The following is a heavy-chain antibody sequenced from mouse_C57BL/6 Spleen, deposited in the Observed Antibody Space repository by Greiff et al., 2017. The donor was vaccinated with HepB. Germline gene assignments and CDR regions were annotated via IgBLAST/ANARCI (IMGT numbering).Heavy chain of an antibody. D-gene: IGHD1-1*01. CDR2: ISSGGDYI. CDR1: GFTFSSYA. CDR3: TRGIYYYGSSYAMDY. J-gene: IGHJ4*01. Sequence: EVKLMESGEGLVKPGGSLKLSCAASGFTFSSYAMSWVRQTPEKRLEWVAYISSGGDYIYYADTVKGRFTISRDNARNTLYLQMSRLKSEDTAMYYCTRGIYYYGSSYAMDYWGQGTSVTVSS. V-gene: IGHV5-9-1*02.